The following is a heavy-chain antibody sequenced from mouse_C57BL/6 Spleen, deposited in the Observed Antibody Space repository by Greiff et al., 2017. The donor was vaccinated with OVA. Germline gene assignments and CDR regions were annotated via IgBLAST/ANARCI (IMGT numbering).Heavy chain of an antibody. D-gene: IGHD1-1*02. J-gene: IGHJ4*01. CDR1: GYTFTSYW. Sequence: QVQLQQPGAELVRPGTSVKLSCKASGYTFTSYWMHWVKQRPGQGLEWIGVIDPSDSYTTYNQKFKGKATLTVDTSSSTAYMQLSSLTSEDSAVYYCATYGNYYAMDYWGQGTSVTVSS. V-gene: IGHV1-59*01. CDR2: IDPSDSYT. CDR3: ATYGNYYAMDY.